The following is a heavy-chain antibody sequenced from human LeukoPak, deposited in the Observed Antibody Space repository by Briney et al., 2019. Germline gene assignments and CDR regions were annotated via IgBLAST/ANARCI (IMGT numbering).Heavy chain of an antibody. V-gene: IGHV1-18*01. Sequence: ASVKVSCKVSGYTLTELSMHWVRQAPGKGLEWMGWISAYNGNTNYAQKLQGRVTMTTDTSTSTAYMELRSLRSDDTAVYYCARRDDYGDLNWFDPWGQGTLVTVSS. CDR3: ARRDDYGDLNWFDP. CDR2: ISAYNGNT. J-gene: IGHJ5*02. CDR1: GYTLTELS. D-gene: IGHD4-17*01.